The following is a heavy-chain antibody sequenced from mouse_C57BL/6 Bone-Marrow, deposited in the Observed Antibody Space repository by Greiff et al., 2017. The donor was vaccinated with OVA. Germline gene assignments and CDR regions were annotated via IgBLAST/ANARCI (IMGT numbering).Heavy chain of an antibody. J-gene: IGHJ2*01. CDR2: IDPEDGDT. D-gene: IGHD2-3*01. V-gene: IGHV14-1*01. CDR3: ASKRVYDGYSYYFDY. Sequence: EVQLQQSGAELVRPGASVKLSCTASGFNIKDYYMHWVKQRPEQGLGWIGRIDPEDGDTEYAPKFQGKATMTVDKSSSTAYMQLSSLTSEDSAVYSCASKRVYDGYSYYFDYWGQGTTLTVSS. CDR1: GFNIKDYY.